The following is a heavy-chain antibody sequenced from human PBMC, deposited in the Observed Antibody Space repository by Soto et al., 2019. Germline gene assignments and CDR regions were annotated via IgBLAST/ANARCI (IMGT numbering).Heavy chain of an antibody. CDR1: GFTFSSYA. D-gene: IGHD6-19*01. Sequence: GGSLRLSCAASGFTFSSYAMHWVRQAPGKGLEWVAVISYDGSNKYYADSVKGRFTISRDNSKNTLYLQMNSLRAEDTAVYYCARDLGQWLVPESYYFDYWGQGTRVTVSA. CDR2: ISYDGSNK. CDR3: ARDLGQWLVPESYYFDY. J-gene: IGHJ4*02. V-gene: IGHV3-30-3*01.